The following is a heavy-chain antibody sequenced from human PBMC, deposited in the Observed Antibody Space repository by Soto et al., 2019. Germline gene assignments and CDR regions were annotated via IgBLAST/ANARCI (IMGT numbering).Heavy chain of an antibody. CDR3: VREDGVVGASSAFDS. D-gene: IGHD1-26*01. J-gene: IGHJ4*02. Sequence: GGSLRLSCAASGFPFTNYWMNWVRQTPGKGLMWVSRISPDGSDVGYADSVEGRFTVSRDNAQNSLFLQMSRLGPEDTAVYYCVREDGVVGASSAFDSWGQGTLVTVSS. CDR2: ISPDGSDV. V-gene: IGHV3-74*01. CDR1: GFPFTNYW.